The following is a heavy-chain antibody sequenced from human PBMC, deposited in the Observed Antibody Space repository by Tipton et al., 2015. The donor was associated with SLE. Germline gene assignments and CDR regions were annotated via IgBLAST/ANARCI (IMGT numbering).Heavy chain of an antibody. J-gene: IGHJ3*02. CDR3: ARGTGVVRGAFDM. V-gene: IGHV3-21*01. CDR1: GFTFISYS. CDR2: ISSSSSYI. Sequence: SLRLSCAASGFTFISYSMNWVRQAPGKGLEWVSSISSSSSYIYYADSVKGRFTISRDNAKNSLYLQMNSLRAEDTAVYYCARGTGVVRGAFDMWGQGTMVTVSS. D-gene: IGHD3-10*01.